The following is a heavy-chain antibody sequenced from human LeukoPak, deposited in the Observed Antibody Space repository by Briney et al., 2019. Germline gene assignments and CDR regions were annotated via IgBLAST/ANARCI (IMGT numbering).Heavy chain of an antibody. CDR3: ARVGAAAGTGP. CDR2: VYYSGST. J-gene: IGHJ5*02. Sequence: SETLSLTCSVSGGSISLSYYYWGWIRQPPGKALEWIGSVYYSGSTYYNPSLKSRVTISVDTSKNQFSLKLSSVTAADTAVYYCARVGAAAGTGPWGQGTLVTVSS. D-gene: IGHD6-13*01. V-gene: IGHV4-39*07. CDR1: GGSISLSYYY.